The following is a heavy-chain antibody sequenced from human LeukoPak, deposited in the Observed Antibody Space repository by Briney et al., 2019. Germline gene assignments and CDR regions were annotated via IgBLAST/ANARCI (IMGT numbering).Heavy chain of an antibody. J-gene: IGHJ5*02. Sequence: GGSLRLSCAASGFTFSSYGMHWVRQAPGKGLEWVAVISYDGSNKYYADSVKGRFTISRDNSKNTLYLQMNSLRAEDTAVYYCAKNPAGGSGFDPWGQGTLVTVSS. V-gene: IGHV3-30*18. CDR1: GFTFSSYG. D-gene: IGHD3-16*01. CDR2: ISYDGSNK. CDR3: AKNPAGGSGFDP.